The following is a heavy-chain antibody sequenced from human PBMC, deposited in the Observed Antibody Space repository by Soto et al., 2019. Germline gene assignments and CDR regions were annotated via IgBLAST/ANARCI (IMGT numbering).Heavy chain of an antibody. J-gene: IGHJ4*02. CDR3: ARGMVGDASVSHFDY. CDR2: IKQDGSER. D-gene: IGHD1-26*01. CDR1: GFTFSNYW. Sequence: GGSLRLSCAASGFTFSNYWVSWVRQVPGKGLEWVANIKQDGSERYFADSVKGRFTISRDNAKNSVYLQVNSLRAEDTAVYYCARGMVGDASVSHFDYWGQGTLVTVSS. V-gene: IGHV3-7*01.